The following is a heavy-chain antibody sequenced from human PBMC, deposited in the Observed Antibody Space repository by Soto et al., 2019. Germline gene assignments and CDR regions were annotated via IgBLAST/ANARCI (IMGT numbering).Heavy chain of an antibody. J-gene: IGHJ3*02. CDR2: ISSTGNFI. D-gene: IGHD6-6*01. CDR3: VRETNPYTDSSHAFDI. Sequence: VQLVESGGGLVQPGGSLSLSCAASGFTFSSYSMNWVRQAPGKGLEWVASISSTGNFIYYADSMKGRFTISRDNAKTSLSLQMNSLRAEDTAVYYCVRETNPYTDSSHAFDIWGQGTMVTVSS. CDR1: GFTFSSYS. V-gene: IGHV3-21*01.